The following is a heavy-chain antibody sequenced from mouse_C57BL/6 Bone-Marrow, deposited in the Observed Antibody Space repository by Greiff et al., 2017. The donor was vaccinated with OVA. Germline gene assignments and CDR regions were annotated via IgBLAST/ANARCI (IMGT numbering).Heavy chain of an antibody. CDR1: GYTFTDYE. CDR2: IDPETGGT. V-gene: IGHV1-15*01. CDR3: TIPRLRSFDY. Sequence: LVESGAELVRPGASVTLSCKASGYTFTDYEMHWVKQTPVHGLEWIGAIDPETGGTAYNQKFKGKAILTADKSSSTAYMELRSLTSEDSAVYYCTIPRLRSFDYWGQGTTLTVSS. J-gene: IGHJ2*01. D-gene: IGHD1-1*01.